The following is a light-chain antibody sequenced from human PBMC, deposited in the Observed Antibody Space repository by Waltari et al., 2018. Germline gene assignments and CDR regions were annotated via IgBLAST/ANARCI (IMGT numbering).Light chain of an antibody. CDR3: QQFGGSPWT. J-gene: IGKJ1*01. CDR1: KTVSNNF. V-gene: IGKV3-20*01. Sequence: EIVLTQSPGSLSLSPGESATLPPRASKTVSNNFLAWYPQKPGQAPRLLIYGSSSRATGIPDRFSGSGSGTDFTLTISRLEPEDFAVYYCQQFGGSPWTFGQGTKVEIK. CDR2: GSS.